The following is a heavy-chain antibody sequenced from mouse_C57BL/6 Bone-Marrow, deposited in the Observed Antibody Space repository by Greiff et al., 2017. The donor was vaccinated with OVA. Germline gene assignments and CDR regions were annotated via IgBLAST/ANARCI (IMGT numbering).Heavy chain of an antibody. Sequence: VQLQQSGAELVKPGSSVKLSCKASGYTFTEYTIHWVKQRSGQGLEWIGWFYPGSGSIKYNEKFKDKATLTADKSSSTVYMELSRLTSEDSAVYFCARHEAYYDYDGGYFDVWGTGTTVTVSS. J-gene: IGHJ1*03. V-gene: IGHV1-62-2*01. CDR2: FYPGSGSI. CDR3: ARHEAYYDYDGGYFDV. D-gene: IGHD2-4*01. CDR1: GYTFTEYT.